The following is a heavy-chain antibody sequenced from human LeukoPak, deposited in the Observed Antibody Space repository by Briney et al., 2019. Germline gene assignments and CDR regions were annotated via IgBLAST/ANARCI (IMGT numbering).Heavy chain of an antibody. CDR1: GFTFSSFG. CDR2: ISDNGGSI. CDR3: ARGARLQPMGEF. V-gene: IGHV3-23*01. D-gene: IGHD4-11*01. J-gene: IGHJ4*02. Sequence: GGSLRLSCAASGFTFSSFGMTWVRQAPGKGLEWVSAISDNGGSIFYADSVKGRFTVSRDNSKTTMFLQMNSLRVEDTALYYCARGARLQPMGEFWGQGTLVTVSS.